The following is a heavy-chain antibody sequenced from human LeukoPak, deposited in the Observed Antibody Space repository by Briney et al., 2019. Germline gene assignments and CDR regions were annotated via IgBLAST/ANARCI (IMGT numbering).Heavy chain of an antibody. CDR3: ARFGGSYAWDY. D-gene: IGHD1-26*01. CDR1: GGSISSGDYY. J-gene: IGHJ4*02. CDR2: IYYSGST. V-gene: IGHV4-30-4*01. Sequence: PSQTLSLTCTVSGGSISSGDYYWSWIRQPPGKGLEWIGYIYYSGSTYYNPSLKGRVTISVDTSKNQFSLKLSSVTAADTAVYYCARFGGSYAWDYWGQGTLVTVSS.